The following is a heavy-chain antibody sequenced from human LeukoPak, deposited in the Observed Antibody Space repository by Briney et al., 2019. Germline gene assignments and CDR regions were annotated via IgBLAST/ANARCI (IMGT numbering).Heavy chain of an antibody. CDR2: IRSKSNNYAT. V-gene: IGHV3-73*01. Sequence: GGSLKLSCAASGFTFSDSAIHWVRQASGKGLEWVGRIRSKSNNYATTYVASVKGRFTFSRDDSKNTAFLQMNSLKTEDTAVYFCTSPRRTKVITGRDYWGQGTLVTVSS. CDR3: TSPRRTKVITGRDY. J-gene: IGHJ4*02. D-gene: IGHD4-17*01. CDR1: GFTFSDSA.